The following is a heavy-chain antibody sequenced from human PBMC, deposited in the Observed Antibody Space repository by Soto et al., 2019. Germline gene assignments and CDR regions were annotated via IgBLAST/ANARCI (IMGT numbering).Heavy chain of an antibody. V-gene: IGHV3-23*01. CDR1: GFTFSSYA. J-gene: IGHJ3*02. CDR2: ISGSGGST. Sequence: GGSLRLSXAASGFTFSSYAMSWVRQAPGKGLEWVSAISGSGGSTYYADSVKGRFTISRDNSKSTLYLQMNSLRAEDTAVYYCAKAPHKYYYDSSGFGAFDIWGQGTMV. D-gene: IGHD3-22*01. CDR3: AKAPHKYYYDSSGFGAFDI.